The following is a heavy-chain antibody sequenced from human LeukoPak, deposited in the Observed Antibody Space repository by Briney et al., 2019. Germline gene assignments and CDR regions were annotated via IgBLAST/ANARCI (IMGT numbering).Heavy chain of an antibody. Sequence: GRSLRLSCAASGFTFSSYGMHWVRQAPGKGLEWVAVISYDGSNKYYADSVKGRFTISRDNSKNTLYLQMNSLRAEDTAVYYCARVPYSSSWWGYYGMDVWGQGTTVTVSS. D-gene: IGHD6-13*01. CDR2: ISYDGSNK. V-gene: IGHV3-30*03. CDR1: GFTFSSYG. J-gene: IGHJ6*02. CDR3: ARVPYSSSWWGYYGMDV.